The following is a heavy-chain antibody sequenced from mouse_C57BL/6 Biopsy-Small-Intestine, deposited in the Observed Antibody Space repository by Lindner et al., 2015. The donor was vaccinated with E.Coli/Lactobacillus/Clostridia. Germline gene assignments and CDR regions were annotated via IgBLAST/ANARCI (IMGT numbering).Heavy chain of an antibody. Sequence: VQLQESGGGLVKPGGSRKLSCAASGFTFSDYGMHWVRQAPEKGLEWVAYISSGSSTIYYADTVKGRFTISRDNAKNTLFLQMTSLRSEDTAMYYCVRVYSYYSYDEGNAMDYWGQGTSVTVSS. V-gene: IGHV5-17*01. CDR1: GFTFSDYG. J-gene: IGHJ4*01. D-gene: IGHD2-12*01. CDR3: VRVYSYYSYDEGNAMDY. CDR2: ISSGSSTI.